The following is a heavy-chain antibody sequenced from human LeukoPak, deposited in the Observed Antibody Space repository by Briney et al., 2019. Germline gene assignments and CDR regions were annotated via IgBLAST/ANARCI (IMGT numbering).Heavy chain of an antibody. CDR2: IYHSGST. Sequence: PSETLSLTCAVSGYSISSGYYWDWIRQPPGTGLEWIGSIYHSGSTYYNPSLKSRVTISVDTSKNQFSLTLSSVTAADTAVYYCARHPSLPYFDYWGQGTLVTVSS. J-gene: IGHJ4*02. V-gene: IGHV4-38-2*01. CDR1: GYSISSGYY. D-gene: IGHD1-26*01. CDR3: ARHPSLPYFDY.